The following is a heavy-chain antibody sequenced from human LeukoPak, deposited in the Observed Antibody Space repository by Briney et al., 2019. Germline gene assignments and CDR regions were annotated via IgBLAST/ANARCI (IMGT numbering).Heavy chain of an antibody. CDR1: GGSMSGYF. CDR3: ARDLGDKLGGFDY. CDR2: IYYSGST. D-gene: IGHD3-16*01. Sequence: SETLSLTCTVSGGSMSGYFWSWIRQPPGKGLEWIGYIYYSGSTNYNPSLKSRVTISVDTSKYQFSLKLSSVTAADTAVYYCARDLGDKLGGFDYWGQGTLVTVSS. J-gene: IGHJ4*02. V-gene: IGHV4-59*01.